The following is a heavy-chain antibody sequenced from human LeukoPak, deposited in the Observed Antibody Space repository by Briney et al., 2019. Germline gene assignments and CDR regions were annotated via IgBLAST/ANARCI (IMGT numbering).Heavy chain of an antibody. V-gene: IGHV5-51*01. Sequence: GESLKISCKGSGYSFTSYWIGWVRQMPGKGLEWMGIIYPGDSDTRYSPSFQGQVTTSADKSISTAYLQWSSLKASDTAMYYCARGGIDFWSGYYAREFDYWGQGTLVTVSS. CDR1: GYSFTSYW. D-gene: IGHD3-3*01. J-gene: IGHJ4*02. CDR3: ARGGIDFWSGYYAREFDY. CDR2: IYPGDSDT.